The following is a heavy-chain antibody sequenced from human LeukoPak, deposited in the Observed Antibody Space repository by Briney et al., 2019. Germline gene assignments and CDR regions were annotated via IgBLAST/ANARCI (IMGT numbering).Heavy chain of an antibody. D-gene: IGHD2-2*01. CDR2: ISAYNGNT. V-gene: IGHV1-18*01. CDR1: GYTFTSYG. J-gene: IGHJ6*02. Sequence: ASVKVSCKASGYTFTSYGISWVRQAPGQGLEWMGWISAYNGNTNYAQKPQGRVTMTTDTSTSTAYMELRSLRSDDTAVYYCARAIPELGYCSSTSCKTPMPYYYYGMDVWGQGTTVTVSS. CDR3: ARAIPELGYCSSTSCKTPMPYYYYGMDV.